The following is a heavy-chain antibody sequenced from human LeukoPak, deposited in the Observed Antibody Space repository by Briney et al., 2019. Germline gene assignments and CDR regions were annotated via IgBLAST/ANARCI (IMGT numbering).Heavy chain of an antibody. CDR1: GGSISSGSYY. CDR2: MYTSGST. Sequence: SETLSFTCTVSGGSISSGSYYWSWIRQPAGKGLEWIGRMYTSGSTNYNPSLKSRVTISVDTSKNQFSLKLSSVPAADTAVYYCARGIGGGWYSSPFDYWGQGTLVTVSS. CDR3: ARGIGGGWYSSPFDY. J-gene: IGHJ4*02. V-gene: IGHV4-61*02. D-gene: IGHD6-19*01.